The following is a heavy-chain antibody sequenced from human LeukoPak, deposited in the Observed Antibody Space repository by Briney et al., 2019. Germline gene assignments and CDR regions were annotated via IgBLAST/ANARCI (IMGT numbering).Heavy chain of an antibody. CDR3: GRGGYSYDAFDI. CDR1: GFIFSSYN. Sequence: PGGSLRLSCAASGFIFSSYNMNWVRQAPGKGLEWVSSISSSSTYIYYADSVKGRFTVSRDNAKNSLYLQMNSLRAEDTAVYYCGRGGYSYDAFDIWGQGTMVTVSS. V-gene: IGHV3-21*01. D-gene: IGHD6-13*01. J-gene: IGHJ3*02. CDR2: ISSSSTYI.